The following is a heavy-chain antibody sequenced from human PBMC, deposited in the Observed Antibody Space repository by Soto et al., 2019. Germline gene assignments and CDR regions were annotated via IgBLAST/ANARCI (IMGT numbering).Heavy chain of an antibody. CDR3: ARVRDDFWSGKRGGMDV. J-gene: IGHJ6*02. Sequence: LRLSCAASGFTFSSYWMSWVRQAPGKGLEWVANIKQDGSEKYYVDSVKGRFTISRDNAKNSLYLQMNSLRAEDTAVYYCARVRDDFWSGKRGGMDVWGPGATVTVSS. CDR1: GFTFSSYW. V-gene: IGHV3-7*03. CDR2: IKQDGSEK. D-gene: IGHD3-3*01.